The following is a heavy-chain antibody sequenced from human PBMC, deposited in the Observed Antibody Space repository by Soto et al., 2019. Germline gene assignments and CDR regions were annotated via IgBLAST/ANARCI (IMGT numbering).Heavy chain of an antibody. CDR3: AKDITMTTWRYFDY. V-gene: IGHV3-23*01. CDR1: GFTFASYY. D-gene: IGHD3-22*01. Sequence: GGALRLSCAASGFTFASYYMNWVRQAPGKGLEWVSVISGSGDYTYYADSVKGRFTISRDNSKNTLYLQINSLRAEDTAVYYCAKDITMTTWRYFDYWGHGTLVTVSS. J-gene: IGHJ4*01. CDR2: ISGSGDYT.